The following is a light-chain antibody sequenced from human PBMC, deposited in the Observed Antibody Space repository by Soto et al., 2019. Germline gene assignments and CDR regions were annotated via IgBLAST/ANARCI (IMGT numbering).Light chain of an antibody. V-gene: IGLV1-47*01. Sequence: QLVLTQAPSASGTPGQRVTISCSGSSSNIGSNYVYWYQHLPGTAPKLVIYRNNQRPSGVPDRFSGSKSGTSASLAISGLRSEDEADYYCAAWDDSLSGHVVFGGGTKVTVL. CDR2: RNN. J-gene: IGLJ2*01. CDR1: SSNIGSNY. CDR3: AAWDDSLSGHVV.